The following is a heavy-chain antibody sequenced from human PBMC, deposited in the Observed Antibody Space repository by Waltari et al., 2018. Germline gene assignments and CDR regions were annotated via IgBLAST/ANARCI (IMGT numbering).Heavy chain of an antibody. J-gene: IGHJ3*02. D-gene: IGHD3-16*01. CDR2: IKQDGSEK. V-gene: IGHV3-7*01. Sequence: EVQLVESGGGLVQPGGSLRLSCAASGFTFSSYWMSWVRQAPGKGLEWVANIKQDGSEKYYVDSVKGRFTISRDNAKNSLYLQMNSLRAEDTAVYYCARDGGMITFGAFDIWGQGTMVTVSS. CDR3: ARDGGMITFGAFDI. CDR1: GFTFSSYW.